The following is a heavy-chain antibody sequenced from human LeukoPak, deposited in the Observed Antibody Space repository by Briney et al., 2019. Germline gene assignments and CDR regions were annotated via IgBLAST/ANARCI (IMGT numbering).Heavy chain of an antibody. D-gene: IGHD3-10*01. J-gene: IGHJ4*02. CDR3: PRARPYGSGSRDY. Sequence: PGGSLRLSCVASGFTYNAYWMSWLRQAPGQGLEWVANIKADEKEKHNGDSVKGRFLISRDNAPNSVYLQMNDLGAAETARYSCPRARPYGSGSRDYWGRGTLVTASS. CDR2: IKADEKEK. V-gene: IGHV3-7*01. CDR1: GFTYNAYW.